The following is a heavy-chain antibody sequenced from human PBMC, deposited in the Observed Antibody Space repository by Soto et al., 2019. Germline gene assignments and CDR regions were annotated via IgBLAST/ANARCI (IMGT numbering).Heavy chain of an antibody. CDR3: AKGPKYSSSPNFDY. J-gene: IGHJ4*02. CDR1: GFTFSSYG. CDR2: ISYDGSNK. Sequence: GGSLRLSCAASGFTFSSYGMHWVRQAPGKGLEWVAVISYDGSNKYYADSVKGRFTISRDNSKNTLYLQMNSLRAEDTAVYYCAKGPKYSSSPNFDYWGQGTLVTVSS. D-gene: IGHD6-13*01. V-gene: IGHV3-30*18.